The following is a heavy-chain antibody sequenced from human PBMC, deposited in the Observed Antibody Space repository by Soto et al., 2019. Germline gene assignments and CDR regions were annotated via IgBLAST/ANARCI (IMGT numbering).Heavy chain of an antibody. Sequence: EVQLVESGGGLVQPGRSLRLSCVASGFTFDDYAMHWVRQAPGKGLEWVSGISWSSGSIEYGDSVRGRFTISRDNAKNSLYLQMNSLRPEDTALYFCAKSHIVATLSPANFDYWGQGILVTVSS. CDR2: ISWSSGSI. D-gene: IGHD5-12*01. CDR1: GFTFDDYA. CDR3: AKSHIVATLSPANFDY. V-gene: IGHV3-9*01. J-gene: IGHJ4*02.